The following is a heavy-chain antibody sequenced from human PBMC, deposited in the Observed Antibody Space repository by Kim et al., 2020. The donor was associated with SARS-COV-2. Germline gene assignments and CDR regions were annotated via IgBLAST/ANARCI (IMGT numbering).Heavy chain of an antibody. CDR3: AREILSRGSYDY. CDR1: GDSVSSNSAV. CDR2: TYYRSKWYN. D-gene: IGHD1-26*01. J-gene: IGHJ4*02. V-gene: IGHV6-1*01. Sequence: SQTLSLTCAISGDSVSSNSAVWSWIRQSPSRGLEWLGRTYYRSKWYNDYAISVESRITFNPDTSRNQFSLQLNSVTPEDTAVYYCAREILSRGSYDYWGQGTLVTVSS.